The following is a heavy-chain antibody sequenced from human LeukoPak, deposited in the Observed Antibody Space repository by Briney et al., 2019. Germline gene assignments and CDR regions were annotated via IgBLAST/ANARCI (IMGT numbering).Heavy chain of an antibody. V-gene: IGHV4-4*07. CDR2: IYSSGSI. Sequence: PSETLSLTCTVSGGAISSYYWSWIRQPAGKELKWFGRIYSSGSINYHPPLKSRVTLSVDTAKNQFSLRLSSVTAADTAVYYCAREGGEPLRRGMDVWGKGTTVTVSS. CDR1: GGAISSYY. J-gene: IGHJ6*04. CDR3: AREGGEPLRRGMDV. D-gene: IGHD1-26*01.